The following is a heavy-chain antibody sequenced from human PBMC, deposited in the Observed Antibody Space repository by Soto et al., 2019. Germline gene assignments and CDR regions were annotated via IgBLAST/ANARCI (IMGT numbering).Heavy chain of an antibody. Sequence: EVQLVQSGAEVKKPGESLKISCKGSGYNFANYWIAWVRQMPGQGLEWMGIIYPGDSDTRYSPSFQGQVTISADKSISTAYLQWSSLKASDTAMYYCARRKLERQSYGSRPYVYWFDPWGQGTLVTVSS. CDR3: ARRKLERQSYGSRPYVYWFDP. J-gene: IGHJ5*02. CDR1: GYNFANYW. D-gene: IGHD3-10*01. CDR2: IYPGDSDT. V-gene: IGHV5-51*01.